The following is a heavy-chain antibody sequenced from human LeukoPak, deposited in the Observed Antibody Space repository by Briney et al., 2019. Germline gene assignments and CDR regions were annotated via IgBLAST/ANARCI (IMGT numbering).Heavy chain of an antibody. CDR2: IGSSANTI. CDR3: ARPYYSGNFYYYGMDV. Sequence: GGPLRLSCAPSGFPSSDHYMDWIRQAPGKGLEWVSHIGSSANTIWYADSVKGRFTISRDNAKTSVHLQMNSLRAEDTAVYYCARPYYSGNFYYYGMDVWGQGATVTVSS. D-gene: IGHD1-26*01. V-gene: IGHV3-11*01. J-gene: IGHJ6*02. CDR1: GFPSSDHY.